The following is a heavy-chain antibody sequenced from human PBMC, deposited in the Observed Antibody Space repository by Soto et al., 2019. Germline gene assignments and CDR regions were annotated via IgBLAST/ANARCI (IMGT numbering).Heavy chain of an antibody. CDR2: IKSKTDGGTT. CDR3: TAVITGTEYFDY. Sequence: GGSLRLSCAASGFTFSNAWMSWVRQAPGKGLEWVGRIKSKTDGGTTDYAAPVKGRFTISRDDSKNTLYLQMNSLKTEDTAVYYCTAVITGTEYFDYWGQGTLVTVSS. V-gene: IGHV3-15*01. CDR1: GFTFSNAW. D-gene: IGHD1-7*01. J-gene: IGHJ4*02.